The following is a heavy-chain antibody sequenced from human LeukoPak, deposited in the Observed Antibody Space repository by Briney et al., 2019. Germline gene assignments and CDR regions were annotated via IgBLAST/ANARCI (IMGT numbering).Heavy chain of an antibody. CDR2: ISSTGIAA. CDR3: AKSDGYTAY. Sequence: GGSLRLSCATSGFAFNNYAMSWVRQAPGKGLEWVSAISSTGIAAYYADSVKGRFTISKDKSKNTLYLQMSGLRAEDTAVYYCAKSDGYTAYWGQGTLVTVSS. J-gene: IGHJ4*02. CDR1: GFAFNNYA. V-gene: IGHV3-23*01. D-gene: IGHD5-24*01.